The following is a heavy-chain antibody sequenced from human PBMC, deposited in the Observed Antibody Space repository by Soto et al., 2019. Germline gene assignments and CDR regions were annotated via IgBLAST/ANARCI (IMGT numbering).Heavy chain of an antibody. Sequence: QVQLQESGPGLVKPSGTLSLTCAVSSGSISSDNWWSWVRQPPGKGLEWIGEIYPSGNTNYNPSLRSRVTISVDRSKNKFSLKLSSVTAADTAVYYCARTYCSGGSCYSAFDYWGQGTLVTVSS. CDR2: IYPSGNT. V-gene: IGHV4-4*02. D-gene: IGHD2-15*01. J-gene: IGHJ4*02. CDR3: ARTYCSGGSCYSAFDY. CDR1: SGSISSDNW.